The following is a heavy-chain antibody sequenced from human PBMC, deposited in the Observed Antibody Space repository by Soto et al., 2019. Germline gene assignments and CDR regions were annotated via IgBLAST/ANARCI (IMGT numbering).Heavy chain of an antibody. J-gene: IGHJ6*02. D-gene: IGHD5-12*01. V-gene: IGHV3-11*01. CDR2: ISSSGSTI. CDR1: GFTFSAYY. Sequence: GGSLILSCAASGFTFSAYYMSSIRQAPGQGQEWVSYISSSGSTIYYADSVKGRFTISRDNAKNSLYLQMNSLRAEDTAVYFCPRRQRWLQLHYYFSGVDVWGQGTTVTVSS. CDR3: PRRQRWLQLHYYFSGVDV.